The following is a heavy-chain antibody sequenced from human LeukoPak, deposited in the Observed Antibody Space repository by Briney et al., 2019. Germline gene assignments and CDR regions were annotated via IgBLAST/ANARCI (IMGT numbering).Heavy chain of an antibody. D-gene: IGHD3-22*01. J-gene: IGHJ4*02. CDR1: GGSFSGYY. CDR3: ARYVSYHQYYYDSSGYYHFDY. V-gene: IGHV4-34*01. Sequence: PSETLSLTCAVYGGSFSGYYWSWIRQPPGKGLEWIGEINHSGSTNYNPSLKSRVTISVDTSKNQFSLKLSSVTAADTAVYYCARYVSYHQYYYDSSGYYHFDYWGQGTLVTVSS. CDR2: INHSGST.